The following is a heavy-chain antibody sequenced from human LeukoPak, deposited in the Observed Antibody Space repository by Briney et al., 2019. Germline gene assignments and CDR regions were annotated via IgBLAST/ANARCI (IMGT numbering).Heavy chain of an antibody. D-gene: IGHD6-19*01. V-gene: IGHV3-48*03. J-gene: IGHJ6*03. CDR1: GFTFSSYE. Sequence: GGSLRLSCVVSGFTFSSYEMNWVRQAPGKGLEWVSYITSSASTTVYYANSVKARFTISRDNAKSSPYLKMNSLRAEDTAVYDCARRISGWYSGYMDVWGKGTTVTVSS. CDR2: ITSSASTTV. CDR3: ARRISGWYSGYMDV.